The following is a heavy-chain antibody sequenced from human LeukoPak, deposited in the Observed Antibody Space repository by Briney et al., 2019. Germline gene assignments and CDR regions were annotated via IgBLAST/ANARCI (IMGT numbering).Heavy chain of an antibody. CDR1: GFTFSNYA. D-gene: IGHD3-3*01. CDR3: VGSWR. Sequence: GGSLRLSCAVSGFTFSNYAMSWVRQAPGKGLEWVSGISAGGTTTNYADSAKGRFTICRDNSNNTLYPKMKSLRADDTAVYYCVGSWRWGQGTLVTVSS. J-gene: IGHJ4*02. CDR2: ISAGGTTT. V-gene: IGHV3-23*01.